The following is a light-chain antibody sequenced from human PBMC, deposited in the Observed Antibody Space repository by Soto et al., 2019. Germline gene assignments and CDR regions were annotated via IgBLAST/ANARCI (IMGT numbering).Light chain of an antibody. CDR3: QHRISCPPT. CDR2: DAS. J-gene: IGKJ5*01. Sequence: TQSPSNLANSPFERSALSCMASQSVSRCVMWYQQKPGQTPRLVIYDASNSASGVPARFSGSGSETDFTLTISSLQPQDFAAYYCQHRISCPPTFGQGTRLEIK. V-gene: IGKV3-11*01. CDR1: QSVSRC.